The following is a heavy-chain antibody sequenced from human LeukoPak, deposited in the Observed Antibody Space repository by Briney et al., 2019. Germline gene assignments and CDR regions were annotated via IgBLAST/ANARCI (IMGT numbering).Heavy chain of an antibody. D-gene: IGHD3-22*01. CDR2: IYYNGKT. CDR3: ARLLDNDASGDPDTFDM. Sequence: SETLSLTCSVSGGSMSRHYWSWIRQPPGKGLEWIGYIYYNGKTYYKPSLRSRVTMSIDTSKSLFSLKLTSVTAADTAAYSCARLLDNDASGDPDTFDMWGQGTVVTVSS. V-gene: IGHV4-59*11. CDR1: GGSMSRHY. J-gene: IGHJ3*02.